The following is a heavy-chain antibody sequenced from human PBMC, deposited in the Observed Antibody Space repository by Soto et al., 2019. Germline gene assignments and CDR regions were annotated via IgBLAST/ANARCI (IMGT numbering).Heavy chain of an antibody. CDR1: SGSIRNGYYF. Sequence: TLSVSGAGASGSIRNGYYFWSWLRQTPGKGLERIGSIYYSGTTHNNTSLKSPVSVSIDTSKSQFSLKLTSVNAADTAVYYCARSRGGESHRFYSGMEVWGQGTPVTVS. CDR2: IYYSGTT. D-gene: IGHD2-21*01. V-gene: IGHV4-30-4*01. J-gene: IGHJ6*02. CDR3: ARSRGGESHRFYSGMEV.